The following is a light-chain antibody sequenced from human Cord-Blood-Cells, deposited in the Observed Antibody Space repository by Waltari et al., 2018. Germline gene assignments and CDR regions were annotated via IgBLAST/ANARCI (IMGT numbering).Light chain of an antibody. Sequence: LQMTQSPSSLHASVGVSVTITCRASQSISSYLNLYQQKLARAPKKLIYAASSLQSGVTSSFSSSGSGTEYSTTIISLLPHDYSAEYYQQRYSSPPTFGPGTKVEIK. CDR1: QSISSY. CDR3: QQRYSSPPT. V-gene: IGKV1-39*01. J-gene: IGKJ3*01. CDR2: AAS.